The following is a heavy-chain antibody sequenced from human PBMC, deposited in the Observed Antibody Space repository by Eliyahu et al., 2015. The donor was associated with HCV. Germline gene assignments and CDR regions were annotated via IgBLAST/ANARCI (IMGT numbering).Heavy chain of an antibody. V-gene: IGHV3-66*01. CDR3: ARDRLLRGEYYFDY. J-gene: IGHJ4*02. D-gene: IGHD3-10*01. CDR2: IYTGGST. Sequence: EVQLVESGGGLVQPGGSLRLSCAASGFTVSNSCMSWVRQAPGRGLEWVSVIYTGGSTYYADSVKGRFTISRDNPKNTVFLQMSSLRAEDTAVYYCARDRLLRGEYYFDYWGQGSLVTVSS. CDR1: GFTVSNSC.